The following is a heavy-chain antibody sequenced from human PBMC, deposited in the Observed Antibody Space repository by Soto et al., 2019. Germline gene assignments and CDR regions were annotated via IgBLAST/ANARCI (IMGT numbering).Heavy chain of an antibody. J-gene: IGHJ5*02. CDR2: ISGSGERT. CDR1: GFAFSSYA. CDR3: AKDPMYYDFWSGPSGWFGP. D-gene: IGHD3-3*01. V-gene: IGHV3-23*01. Sequence: EVQLLESGGGLVQRGGSLKISCEASGFAFSSYAMNWVRQAPGKGLEWVSGISGSGERTYYADSVKGRFTISRDSFKNTLFLQMNTLRAEDTAIYYCAKDPMYYDFWSGPSGWFGPWGQGTLVTVSS.